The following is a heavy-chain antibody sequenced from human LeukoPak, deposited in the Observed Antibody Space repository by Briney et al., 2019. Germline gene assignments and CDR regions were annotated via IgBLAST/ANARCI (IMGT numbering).Heavy chain of an antibody. V-gene: IGHV4-59*01. J-gene: IGHJ5*02. Sequence: PSETLSLTCTVSGGSISSYYWSWIRQPPGKGLEWIGYIYYSGSTNYSPSLKSRVTISVDTSKNQFSLKLSSVTAADTAVYYCARDHYYGSGSTWFDPWGQGTLVTVSS. CDR1: GGSISSYY. D-gene: IGHD3-10*01. CDR3: ARDHYYGSGSTWFDP. CDR2: IYYSGST.